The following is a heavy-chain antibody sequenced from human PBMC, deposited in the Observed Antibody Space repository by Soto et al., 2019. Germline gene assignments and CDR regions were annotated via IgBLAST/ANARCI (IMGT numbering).Heavy chain of an antibody. CDR3: ATLRGYCISTSCYANSYNWFDP. J-gene: IGHJ5*02. CDR2: FDPEDGET. Sequence: ASVKVSCNVSGYTLTELSMHWVRQAPGKGLEWMGGFDPEDGETIYAQKFQGRVTMTEDTSTDTAYMELSSLRSEDTAVYYCATLRGYCISTSCYANSYNWFDPWGQGTLVTVSS. V-gene: IGHV1-24*01. CDR1: GYTLTELS. D-gene: IGHD2-2*01.